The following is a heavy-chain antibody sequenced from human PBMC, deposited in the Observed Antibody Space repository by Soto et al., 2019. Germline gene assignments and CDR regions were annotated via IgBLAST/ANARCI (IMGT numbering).Heavy chain of an antibody. CDR1: GGSISDFY. V-gene: IGHV4-59*01. CDR2: IYYSGST. J-gene: IGHJ4*02. CDR3: ARVGGLAARTFDY. D-gene: IGHD6-6*01. Sequence: SETLSLTCTVSGGSISDFYWSWIRQPPGKGLEWIGYIYYSGSTNYNPSLKSRVTISVDTSKNQFSLNLRSMSPADTAAYYCARVGGLAARTFDYWGPGTLVTVSS.